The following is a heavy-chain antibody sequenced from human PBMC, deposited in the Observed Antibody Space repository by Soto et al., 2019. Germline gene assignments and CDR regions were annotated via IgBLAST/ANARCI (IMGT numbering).Heavy chain of an antibody. J-gene: IGHJ2*01. CDR1: GDSIGDFY. V-gene: IGHV4-4*07. CDR2: LSASGRT. Sequence: SETLSLTWAISGDSIGDFYWSWIRQPAGKGLESLGRLSASGRTNYSPSLQSRVTMSLDRSKNRFSLRLTSVSAADTAVYFCARGMGRYFDLWGRGTLVTVSS. D-gene: IGHD2-8*01. CDR3: ARGMGRYFDL.